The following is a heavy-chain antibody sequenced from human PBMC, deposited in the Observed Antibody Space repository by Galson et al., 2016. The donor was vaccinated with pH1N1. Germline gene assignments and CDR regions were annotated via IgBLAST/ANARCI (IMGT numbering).Heavy chain of an antibody. CDR3: ARDHVYGDYFERFFDL. Sequence: SLRLSCAASGFTLSSYWMSWVRQAPGKGLEWVANMNQDGNKKYYVDSVKGRFIISRDYSKNSLYLQMNSLRAEDTALYYCARDHVYGDYFERFFDLWGRGTLVTVSS. V-gene: IGHV3-7*01. D-gene: IGHD4-17*01. CDR1: GFTLSSYW. CDR2: MNQDGNKK. J-gene: IGHJ2*01.